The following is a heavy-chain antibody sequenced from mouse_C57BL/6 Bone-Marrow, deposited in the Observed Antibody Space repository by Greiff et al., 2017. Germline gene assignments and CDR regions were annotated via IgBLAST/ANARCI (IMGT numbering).Heavy chain of an antibody. V-gene: IGHV14-4*01. J-gene: IGHJ3*01. Sequence: VQLQQPGAELVKPGASVKVSCKASGYTFTSYWMHWVKQRPEQGLEWIGWIDPENGDTEYASKFQGKAPITADTSSNTAYLQLSSLTSEDTAVYYCTHFYYYGSSPAWFAYWGQGTLVTVSA. D-gene: IGHD1-1*01. CDR1: GYTFTSYW. CDR2: IDPENGDT. CDR3: THFYYYGSSPAWFAY.